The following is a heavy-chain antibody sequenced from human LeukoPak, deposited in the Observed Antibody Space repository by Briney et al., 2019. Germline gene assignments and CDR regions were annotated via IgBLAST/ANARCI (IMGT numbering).Heavy chain of an antibody. D-gene: IGHD4-17*01. CDR1: GYTFTKFY. Sequence: ASVKVSCKASGYTFTKFYIHWVRQAPGQGLEWMSLINPSGGSTSYAEKFHGRVTLTRDMSTNTVYMELNSLRAEDTAVYYCAKPMTTVTKVPFDYWGQGTLVTVSS. CDR3: AKPMTTVTKVPFDY. J-gene: IGHJ4*02. V-gene: IGHV1-46*01. CDR2: INPSGGST.